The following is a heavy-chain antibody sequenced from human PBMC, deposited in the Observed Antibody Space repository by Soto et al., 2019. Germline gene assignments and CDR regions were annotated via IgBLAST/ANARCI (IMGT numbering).Heavy chain of an antibody. V-gene: IGHV4-61*01. CDR2: IYYGGST. CDR1: GGSVSSGSYY. CDR3: ARDAYGSGSYFDY. D-gene: IGHD3-10*01. J-gene: IGHJ4*02. Sequence: SETLSLTCTVSGGSVSSGSYYWSWIRQPPGKGLEWIGYIYYGGSTNYNPSLKSRVTISVDTSKNQFSLKLSSVTAADTAVYYCARDAYGSGSYFDYWGQGTLVTVSS.